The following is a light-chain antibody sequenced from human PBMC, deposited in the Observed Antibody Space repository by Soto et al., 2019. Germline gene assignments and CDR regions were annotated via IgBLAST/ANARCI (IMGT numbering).Light chain of an antibody. CDR3: QQYDIWPPIT. CDR1: QSISRG. CDR2: DSS. Sequence: EIVMTQSPATLSVSPGERATLSCRASQSISRGLAWYQQKPGQAPSLLIYDSSTRATGIPARFSGSGSGTEFTLTLSSLQSEDFEFYYCQQYDIWPPITFGQGTRLVIK. V-gene: IGKV3-15*01. J-gene: IGKJ5*01.